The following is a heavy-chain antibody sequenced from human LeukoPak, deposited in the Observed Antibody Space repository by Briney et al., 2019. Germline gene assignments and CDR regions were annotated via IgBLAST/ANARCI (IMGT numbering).Heavy chain of an antibody. Sequence: GGSLRLSCAASGFTFSGSAMHWVRQASGKGPEWVGRIRGRAKNSATAYASSVRGSFTISRDDSKNMAYLQMNSLKREDTAMYYCMLTHDYRDNWGQGTQVTVSS. CDR2: IRGRAKNSAT. CDR3: MLTHDYRDN. D-gene: IGHD4/OR15-4a*01. J-gene: IGHJ4*02. CDR1: GFTFSGSA. V-gene: IGHV3-73*01.